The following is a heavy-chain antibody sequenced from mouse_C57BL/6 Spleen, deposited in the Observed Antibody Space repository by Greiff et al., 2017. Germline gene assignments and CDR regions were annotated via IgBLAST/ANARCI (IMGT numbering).Heavy chain of an antibody. D-gene: IGHD3-3*01. J-gene: IGHJ1*03. CDR2: IRFKSDNYAT. CDR3: TGEVLGWYFDV. Sequence: EVQLEESGGGLVQPGGSMKLSCVASGFTFSNYWMNWVRQSPGKGLEWVAQIRFKSDNYATNYAESVKGRFTISRDDSKSSVYLQMNNLRAEDTCICYCTGEVLGWYFDVWGTGTTVTVSS. CDR1: GFTFSNYW. V-gene: IGHV6-3*01.